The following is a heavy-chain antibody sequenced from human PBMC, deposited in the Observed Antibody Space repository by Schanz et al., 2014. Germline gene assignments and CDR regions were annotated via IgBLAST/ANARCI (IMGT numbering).Heavy chain of an antibody. CDR2: IYYSGST. CDR1: GCSISSYY. V-gene: IGHV4-59*12. CDR3: ARRSVSPSGNSYGYVVAWFDP. D-gene: IGHD5-18*01. Sequence: QVQLQESGPGLVKPSETLSLTCTVSGCSISSYYWSWIRQPPGKGLEWIGYIYYSGSTNYNPSLKSRITIPVDPSKTQFPLKLRSVTAADTAVYYCARRSVSPSGNSYGYVVAWFDPWGQGTLVTVSS. J-gene: IGHJ5*02.